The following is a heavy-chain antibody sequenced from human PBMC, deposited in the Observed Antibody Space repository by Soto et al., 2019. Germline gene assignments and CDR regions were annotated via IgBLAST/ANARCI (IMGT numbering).Heavy chain of an antibody. Sequence: QVQLVESGGGLVKPGGSLRLSCAASGFTFSDNYMSCIRQAPGKGLAWVSYISSSSNTKYYADSVKGRFTISRDNAKSSLYLQTNSLRAEVTAVYYCARVTDIAMGAIDYWGQGTLVTVSS. V-gene: IGHV3-11*01. J-gene: IGHJ4*02. CDR1: GFTFSDNY. CDR2: ISSSSNTK. CDR3: ARVTDIAMGAIDY. D-gene: IGHD5-18*01.